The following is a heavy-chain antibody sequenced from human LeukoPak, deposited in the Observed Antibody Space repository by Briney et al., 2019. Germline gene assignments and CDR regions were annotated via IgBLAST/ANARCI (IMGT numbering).Heavy chain of an antibody. CDR3: ARERRAYCGGDCYSGWGYYYYGMDV. J-gene: IGHJ6*02. D-gene: IGHD2-21*02. Sequence: SVKVSCKASGGTFSSYAISWVRQAPGQGLEWMGGIIPIFGTADYAQKFQGRVTITADESTSTAYMELSSLRSEDTAVYYCARERRAYCGGDCYSGWGYYYYGMDVWGQGTTVTVSS. CDR2: IIPIFGTA. CDR1: GGTFSSYA. V-gene: IGHV1-69*13.